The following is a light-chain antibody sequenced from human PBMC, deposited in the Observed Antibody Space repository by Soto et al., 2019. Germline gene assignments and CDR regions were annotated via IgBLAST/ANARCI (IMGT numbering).Light chain of an antibody. CDR1: QSVTSSY. CDR2: GAS. Sequence: EIVLTQSPGTLSLSPGERGTLFCRASQSVTSSYLAWYQQKPGQAPRLLIYGASSRATGIPDRFSGSGSGTDFTLTISRLEPEDFVVYYCQQYASSPPTFGQGTKVDIK. J-gene: IGKJ1*01. V-gene: IGKV3-20*01. CDR3: QQYASSPPT.